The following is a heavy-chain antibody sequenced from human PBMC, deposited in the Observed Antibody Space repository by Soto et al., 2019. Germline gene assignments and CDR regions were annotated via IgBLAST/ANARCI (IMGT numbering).Heavy chain of an antibody. CDR1: GYTFTNYY. D-gene: IGHD2-15*01. Sequence: QVQLVQSGAEVKNPGASVKVSCKASGYTFTNYYIHWVRQARGQGLEWMGIINPSGGSARYAQKFQGRVAMTRDTSTSTVYMELSSLRSEDTAIFYCARASGGYCSGGSSYFDYWGQGSLVTVSS. CDR2: INPSGGSA. CDR3: ARASGGYCSGGSSYFDY. J-gene: IGHJ4*02. V-gene: IGHV1-46*01.